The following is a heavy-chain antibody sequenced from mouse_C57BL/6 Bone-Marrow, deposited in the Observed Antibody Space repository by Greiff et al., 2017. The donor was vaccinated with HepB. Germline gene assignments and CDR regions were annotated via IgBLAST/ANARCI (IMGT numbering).Heavy chain of an antibody. J-gene: IGHJ3*01. CDR3: GASRQLRLPFAY. Sequence: ESGAELARPGASVKLSCKASGYTFTSYGISWVKQRTGQGLEWIGEIYPRSGNTYYNEKFKGKATLTADKSSSTAYMELRSLTSEDSAVYFCGASRQLRLPFAYWGQGTLVTVSA. CDR1: GYTFTSYG. V-gene: IGHV1-81*01. D-gene: IGHD3-2*02. CDR2: IYPRSGNT.